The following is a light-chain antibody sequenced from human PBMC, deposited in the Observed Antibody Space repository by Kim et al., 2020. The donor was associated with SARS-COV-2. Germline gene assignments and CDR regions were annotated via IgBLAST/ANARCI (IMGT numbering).Light chain of an antibody. Sequence: VLTQSPATLSLARGERATLSCRASQSVGYSLAWYQQKPGQAPRLLIYDASKRATGIPVRFSGGGSGTDFTLTISSLEPEDFAVYYCQQRNDWMWAFGQGTKVDIK. CDR2: DAS. CDR3: QQRNDWMWA. CDR1: QSVGYS. J-gene: IGKJ1*01. V-gene: IGKV3-11*01.